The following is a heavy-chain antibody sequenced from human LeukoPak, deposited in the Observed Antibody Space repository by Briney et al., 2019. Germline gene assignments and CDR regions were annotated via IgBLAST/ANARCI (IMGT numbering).Heavy chain of an antibody. CDR1: GYTFTSYG. D-gene: IGHD3-10*01. CDR3: ARTPRFYGSGSYWFDY. J-gene: IGHJ4*02. CDR2: ISAYNGNT. Sequence: ASVKVSCKASGYTFTSYGISWVRQAPGQGLEWMGWISAYNGNTNYAQKLQGRVTMTTDTSTSTAYMELRSLRSDDTAVYYCARTPRFYGSGSYWFDYWGQGTLVTVSS. V-gene: IGHV1-18*01.